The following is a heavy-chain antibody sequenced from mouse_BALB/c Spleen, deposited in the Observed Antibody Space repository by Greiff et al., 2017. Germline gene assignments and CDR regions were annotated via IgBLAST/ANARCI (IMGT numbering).Heavy chain of an antibody. V-gene: IGHV1S56*01. CDR2: IYPGNVNT. J-gene: IGHJ2*01. D-gene: IGHD2-10*01. CDR1: GYTFTSYY. Sequence: VQLQQSGPELVKPGASVRISCKASGYTFTSYYIHWVKQRPGQGLEWIGWIYPGNVNTKYNEKFKGKATLTAHKSSSTAYMQLSSLTSEDSAVYFCARVGPYYGNFDYWGQGTTLTVSS. CDR3: ARVGPYYGNFDY.